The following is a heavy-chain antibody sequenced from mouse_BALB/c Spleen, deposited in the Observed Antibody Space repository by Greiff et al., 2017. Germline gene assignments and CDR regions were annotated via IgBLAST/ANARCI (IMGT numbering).Heavy chain of an antibody. CDR3: ARLDYGLAWFAC. D-gene: IGHD1-2*01. V-gene: IGHV3-2*02. CDR2: ISYSGST. J-gene: IGHJ3*01. Sequence: ESGPGLVKPSQSLSLTCTVTGYSITSDYAWNWIRQFPGNKLEWMGYISYSGSTSYNPSLKSRISITRDTSKNQFFLQLNSVTTEDTATYYCARLDYGLAWFACWGQGTLVTVSA. CDR1: GYSITSDYA.